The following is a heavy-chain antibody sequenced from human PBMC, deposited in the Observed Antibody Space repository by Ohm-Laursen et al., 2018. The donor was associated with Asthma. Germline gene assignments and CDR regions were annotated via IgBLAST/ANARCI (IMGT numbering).Heavy chain of an antibody. D-gene: IGHD1-26*01. Sequence: SLRLSCAASGFTFSSHWMSWVRQAPGKGLEWLANIKEDGSDKHYVDPVRGRFTISRDNAKNSVYLQMDSLRAEDTAVYYCARGSAGTHPEYFQHWGQGTLVTVSS. J-gene: IGHJ1*01. V-gene: IGHV3-7*01. CDR1: GFTFSSHW. CDR3: ARGSAGTHPEYFQH. CDR2: IKEDGSDK.